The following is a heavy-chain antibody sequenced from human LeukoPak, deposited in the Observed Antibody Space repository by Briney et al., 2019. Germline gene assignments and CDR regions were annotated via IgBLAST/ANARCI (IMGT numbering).Heavy chain of an antibody. D-gene: IGHD6-19*01. J-gene: IGHJ4*02. CDR3: ASSGWYTCDPFDY. CDR2: ISSSSSYI. V-gene: IGHV3-21*01. Sequence: GGSLRLSCAASGFTFGSYSMNWVRQAPGKGLEWVSSISSSSSYIYYADSVKGRFTISRDNAKNSLYLQMNSLRAEDTAVYYCASSGWYTCDPFDYWGQGTMVTVSS. CDR1: GFTFGSYS.